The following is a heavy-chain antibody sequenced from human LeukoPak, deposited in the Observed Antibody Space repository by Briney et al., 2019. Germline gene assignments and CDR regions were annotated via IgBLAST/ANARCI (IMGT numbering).Heavy chain of an antibody. Sequence: ASVKVSCKASGYTFTAHYIHWVRQAPGQGLEWMGRINPNSADTKYAQKFQGRVTMTRDTSISTAYMELSRLRSDNTAVYYCARETRYDFWSGYSYWGQGTLVTVSS. CDR1: GYTFTAHY. D-gene: IGHD3-3*01. J-gene: IGHJ4*02. V-gene: IGHV1-2*06. CDR2: INPNSADT. CDR3: ARETRYDFWSGYSY.